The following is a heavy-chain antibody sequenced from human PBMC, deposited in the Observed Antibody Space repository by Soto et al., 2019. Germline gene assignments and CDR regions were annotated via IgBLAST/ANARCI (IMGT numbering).Heavy chain of an antibody. D-gene: IGHD2-15*01. CDR3: AKDRYKSGGDFDY. V-gene: IGHV1-3*01. Sequence: QSLEWMGWINSANGNTKYSQKFQGRVTITRDTSARTDHMELSSLRSEDTAVYYCAKDRYKSGGDFDYWGQGTRVTVSS. CDR2: INSANGNT. J-gene: IGHJ4*02.